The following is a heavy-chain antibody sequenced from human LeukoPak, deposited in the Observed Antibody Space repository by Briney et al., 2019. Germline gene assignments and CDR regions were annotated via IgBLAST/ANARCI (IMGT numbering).Heavy chain of an antibody. CDR3: ARVMGHCSSTSCYGGGYYGMDV. V-gene: IGHV1-46*01. J-gene: IGHJ6*02. D-gene: IGHD2-2*01. CDR2: INPSGGST. Sequence: ASVKVSCKASGYTFTSYYMHWVRQAPGQGLEWMGIINPSGGSTSYAQKFQGRVTMTRDTSTSTVYMELSSLRSEDTAVYYCARVMGHCSSTSCYGGGYYGMDVWGQGTTVTVS. CDR1: GYTFTSYY.